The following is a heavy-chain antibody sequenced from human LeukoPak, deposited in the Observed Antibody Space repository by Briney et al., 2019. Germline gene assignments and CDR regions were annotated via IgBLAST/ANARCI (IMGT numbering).Heavy chain of an antibody. CDR3: ARDKNYGGFDY. CDR2: IIPIFGTA. J-gene: IGHJ4*02. V-gene: IGHV1-69*13. Sequence: SVKVSCKASGGTFSSYAISWVRQAPGQGLEWMGGIIPIFGTANYAQKFQGRVTITADESTSTAYMELSSLRSEDTAVYYCARDKNYGGFDYWGQGTLVTVSS. CDR1: GGTFSSYA. D-gene: IGHD4-23*01.